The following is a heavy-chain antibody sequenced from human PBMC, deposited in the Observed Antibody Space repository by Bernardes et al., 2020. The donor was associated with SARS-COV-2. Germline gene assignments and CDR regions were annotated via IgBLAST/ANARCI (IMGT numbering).Heavy chain of an antibody. CDR2: ISYDGNNK. CDR1: GFTFNSYA. J-gene: IGHJ4*02. V-gene: IGHV3-30-3*01. Sequence: VGSLSLSCAASGFTFNSYAMHWVRQAPGKGLEWVAVISYDGNNKYYADSVRGRFTLSRDNSKNTLYLQMNSLRAEDTAVYYCAKARGSYWGGFDYWGQGTLVTVSS. D-gene: IGHD1-26*01. CDR3: AKARGSYWGGFDY.